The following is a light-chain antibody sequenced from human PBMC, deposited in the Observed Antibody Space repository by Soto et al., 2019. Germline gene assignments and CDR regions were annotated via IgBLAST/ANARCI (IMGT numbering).Light chain of an antibody. J-gene: IGKJ4*01. Sequence: EAVLTQSPATLSLSPRERATLSCRASQSISNSLAWYQQKPGQAPRLLIYDASNRATGIPARFSGGGSGTDFTLTISSLEPEDFAVYYCQQRSYWLFGGGTKV. CDR3: QQRSYWL. V-gene: IGKV3-11*01. CDR1: QSISNS. CDR2: DAS.